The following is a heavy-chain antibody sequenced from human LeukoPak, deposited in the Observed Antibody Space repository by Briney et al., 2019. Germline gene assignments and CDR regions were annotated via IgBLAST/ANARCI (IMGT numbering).Heavy chain of an antibody. J-gene: IGHJ5*02. Sequence: SETLSLTCTVSGGSISSYYWSWIRLPPGKGLEWIGYISYSGSTNFNPSLKSRVTISVDTSKNQFSLKLSSVTAADTAVYYCAREGTAGTNLNWFDPWGQGTLVTVSS. D-gene: IGHD1-1*01. CDR1: GGSISSYY. V-gene: IGHV4-59*01. CDR3: AREGTAGTNLNWFDP. CDR2: ISYSGST.